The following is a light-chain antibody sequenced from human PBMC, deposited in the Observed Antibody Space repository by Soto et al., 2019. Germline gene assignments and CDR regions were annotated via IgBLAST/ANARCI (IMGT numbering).Light chain of an antibody. CDR3: HQYDSYPYT. Sequence: DILMTQSPSTPSASVGDTVNITCRASQSRSKRVAWYQQKAGKAPNVLIFDASNAEKGVPSRFSGSGSGTEFTLIITGLQPENFATYYCHQYDSYPYTFGQGTKLEI. CDR1: QSRSKR. J-gene: IGKJ2*01. V-gene: IGKV1-5*01. CDR2: DAS.